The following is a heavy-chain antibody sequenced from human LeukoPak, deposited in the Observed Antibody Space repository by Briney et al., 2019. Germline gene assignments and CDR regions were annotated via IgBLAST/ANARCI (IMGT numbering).Heavy chain of an antibody. Sequence: SVKVSCKASGGTFSSYAISWVRQAPGQGLEWMGGIIPIFGTANYAQKFQGRVTITADESTSTDYMELSSLRSEDTAVYYCARGIITMVRGVNYYFDYWGQGTLVTVSS. CDR1: GGTFSSYA. CDR2: IIPIFGTA. CDR3: ARGIITMVRGVNYYFDY. V-gene: IGHV1-69*01. J-gene: IGHJ4*02. D-gene: IGHD3-10*01.